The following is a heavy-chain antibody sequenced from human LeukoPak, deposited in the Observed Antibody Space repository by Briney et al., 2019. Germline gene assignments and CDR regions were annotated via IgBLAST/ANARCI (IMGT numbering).Heavy chain of an antibody. CDR1: GGSISSYY. D-gene: IGHD3-22*01. CDR2: IYYSVGA. CDR3: ARDSSSDSSFYLDPNDDAFDI. J-gene: IGHJ3*02. V-gene: IGHV4-59*01. Sequence: SQTLSLTCAVSGGSISSYYCSCIRQPPGKGLEWIGYIYYSVGANYNPSLKSRVTISVDTSKNQFSLKLSSVTAADTAVYYCARDSSSDSSFYLDPNDDAFDIWGQGTMVTVSS.